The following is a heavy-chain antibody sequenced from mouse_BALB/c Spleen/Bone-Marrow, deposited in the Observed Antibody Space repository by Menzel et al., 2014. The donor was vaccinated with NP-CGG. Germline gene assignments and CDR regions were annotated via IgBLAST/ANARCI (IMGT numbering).Heavy chain of an antibody. Sequence: QVQLQQSGAVLVRPGTSVKVSCKASGYAFTNYWIGWVKQRPGQGLEWIGVINPGSGGVNYNEKFKGKATLTADKSSSTAYIQLSSLTSDDSAVYFCSREITCYAVDYWGQGTSVTVSS. D-gene: IGHD2-4*01. J-gene: IGHJ4*01. CDR3: SREITCYAVDY. CDR1: GYAFTNYW. CDR2: INPGSGGV. V-gene: IGHV1-54*01.